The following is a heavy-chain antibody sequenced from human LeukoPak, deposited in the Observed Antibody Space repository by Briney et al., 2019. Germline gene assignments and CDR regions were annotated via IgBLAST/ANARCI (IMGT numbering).Heavy chain of an antibody. Sequence: SETLSLTCAVYGGSFSGYYWSWIRQPPGKGLEWIGEIKHSGSTSYNPSLKSRVTISVDTSKNQFSLKLSSVTAADTAVYCCARGGLFGVDRNRVLIDYWGQGTLVTVSS. J-gene: IGHJ4*02. D-gene: IGHD3-3*01. CDR1: GGSFSGYY. CDR2: IKHSGST. CDR3: ARGGLFGVDRNRVLIDY. V-gene: IGHV4-34*01.